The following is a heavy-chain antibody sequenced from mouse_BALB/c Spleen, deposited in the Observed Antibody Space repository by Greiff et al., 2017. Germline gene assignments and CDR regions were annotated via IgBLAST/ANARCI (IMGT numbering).Heavy chain of an antibody. CDR1: GFTFSSFG. CDR3: ASSITTVVARAY. Sequence: EVQRVESGGGLVQPGGSRKLSCAASGFTFSSFGMHWVRQAPEKGLEWVAYISRGSSTIYYPDTVTGRFTISRDNAKYTLYLEMSSLRSEDTAMYYCASSITTVVARAYWGQGTLVTVSA. D-gene: IGHD1-1*01. J-gene: IGHJ3*01. V-gene: IGHV5-17*02. CDR2: ISRGSSTI.